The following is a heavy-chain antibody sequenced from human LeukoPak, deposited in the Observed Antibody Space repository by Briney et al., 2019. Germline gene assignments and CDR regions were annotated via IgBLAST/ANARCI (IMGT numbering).Heavy chain of an antibody. D-gene: IGHD3-22*01. CDR2: ICHSGST. CDR3: AITPGPYDSSRNYYPFDY. Sequence: SETLSLTCTVSVYSITSGYYWGWIRQPPGKGLEWIGSICHSGSTYYNPSLKSRVTTSVDTSKNQFSLKLSSVTAADTAVYYCAITPGPYDSSRNYYPFDYWGQGTLVTVSS. J-gene: IGHJ4*02. CDR1: VYSITSGYY. V-gene: IGHV4-38-2*02.